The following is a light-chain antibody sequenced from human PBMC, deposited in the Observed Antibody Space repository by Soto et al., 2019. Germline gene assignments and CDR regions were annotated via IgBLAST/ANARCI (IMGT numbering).Light chain of an antibody. CDR1: SSDVGGYNY. V-gene: IGLV2-14*01. CDR3: SYFTNPIPRYA. Sequence: QSVLTQPASVSGAPGQSITISCTGTSSDVGGYNYVSWFQHHPGKAPKLIIYEVSYRPSGVSNRFSGSKSGDTASLTISGLQAEDAADYCCSYFTNPIPRYAFGTGTKVTVL. CDR2: EVS. J-gene: IGLJ1*01.